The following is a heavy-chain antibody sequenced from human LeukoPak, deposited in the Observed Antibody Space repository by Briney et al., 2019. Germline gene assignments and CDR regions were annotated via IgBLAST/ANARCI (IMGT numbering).Heavy chain of an antibody. CDR3: AKDSRYCSSTSCYNFDY. V-gene: IGHV3-23*01. CDR1: GFTFSSYA. Sequence: PGGSLRLSCAASGFTFSSYAMSWVRQAPGKGLEWVSAISGSGGSTYYADSVKGRFTISRDNSKNTLHLQMNSLRAEDTAVYYCAKDSRYCSSTSCYNFDYWGQGTLVTVSS. J-gene: IGHJ4*02. D-gene: IGHD2-2*01. CDR2: ISGSGGST.